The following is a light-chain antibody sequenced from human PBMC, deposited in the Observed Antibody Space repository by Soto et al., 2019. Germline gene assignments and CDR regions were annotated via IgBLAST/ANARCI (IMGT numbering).Light chain of an antibody. CDR3: QQYGSSPIFP. CDR2: GAS. J-gene: IGKJ3*01. Sequence: EIVLTQSPGTLSLSPGERATLSCRASQSVSSSYLAWYQQKPGQAPRLLIYGASGRASGIPDRFSGSGSGTDFTLTISRLEPEDFAVYSCQQYGSSPIFPFGPGTKVDIK. V-gene: IGKV3-20*01. CDR1: QSVSSSY.